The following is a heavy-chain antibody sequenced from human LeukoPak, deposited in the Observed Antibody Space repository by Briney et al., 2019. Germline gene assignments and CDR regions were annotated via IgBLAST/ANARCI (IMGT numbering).Heavy chain of an antibody. J-gene: IGHJ3*02. V-gene: IGHV1-69*13. CDR3: ARVVDCSGGSCHDAFDI. CDR2: IIPIFGTA. D-gene: IGHD2-15*01. Sequence: SVKVSCKASGGTFSSYAISWVRQAPGQGLEWMGGIIPIFGTANYAQKSQGRVTITADESTSTAYMELSSLRSEDTAVYYCARVVDCSGGSCHDAFDIWGQGTMVTVSS. CDR1: GGTFSSYA.